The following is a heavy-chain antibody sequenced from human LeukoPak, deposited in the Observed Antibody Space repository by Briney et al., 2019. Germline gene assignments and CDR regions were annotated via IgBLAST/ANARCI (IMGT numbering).Heavy chain of an antibody. V-gene: IGHV3-33*01. Sequence: PGGSLRLSCAASGFSFSNHGMHWVRQAPGKRLEWVAVIWDDGNNKRYANAVNGRFTISRDNSENTLYLQMNSLRAEDTAVYYCARVWQQLAYFDYWGQGTLVTVSS. J-gene: IGHJ4*02. D-gene: IGHD6-13*01. CDR3: ARVWQQLAYFDY. CDR1: GFSFSNHG. CDR2: IWDDGNNK.